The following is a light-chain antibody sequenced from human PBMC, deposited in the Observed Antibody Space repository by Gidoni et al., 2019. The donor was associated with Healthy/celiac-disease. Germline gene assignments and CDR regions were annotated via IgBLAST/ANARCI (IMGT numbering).Light chain of an antibody. J-gene: IGLJ2*01. CDR2: EVS. V-gene: IGLV2-14*01. CDR1: SSDVGGYNY. CDR3: SSYTSSSTL. Sequence: QSALTQPVSVSGSPGQSITISCTGTSSDVGGYNYVSWYQQHPGKAPKLMIYEVSNRPSGVSNLFSGSKSGNTASLTISGLQAEDEADYYCSSYTSSSTLFGGGTKLTVL.